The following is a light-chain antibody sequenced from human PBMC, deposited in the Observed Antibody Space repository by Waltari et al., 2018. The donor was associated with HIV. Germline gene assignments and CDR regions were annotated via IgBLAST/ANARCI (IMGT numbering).Light chain of an antibody. CDR2: GAS. J-gene: IGKJ1*01. Sequence: EILMTQSPATLSVSPGERATLSCRASQSVSSNLAWYQQKPGQAPRLLIYGASTRATGIPARFSGSGSVTEFTLTISSLQSEDFAVYYCQQYNNWPPWTFGQGTKVEIK. CDR1: QSVSSN. CDR3: QQYNNWPPWT. V-gene: IGKV3-15*01.